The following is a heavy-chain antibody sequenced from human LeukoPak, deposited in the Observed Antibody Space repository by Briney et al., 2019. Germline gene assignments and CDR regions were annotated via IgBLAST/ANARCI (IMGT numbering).Heavy chain of an antibody. CDR2: INPSGGSA. CDR3: ARSSGYYSSLFYMHV. Sequence: ASVKVSCKASGYTFSSYYMHWVRQAPGQGLEWMGIINPSGGSANYAQKFQGRVTMTRDTSTSTVYMELSSLRSEDTAVYYCARSSGYYSSLFYMHVWGKGTTVTVSS. J-gene: IGHJ6*03. CDR1: GYTFSSYY. V-gene: IGHV1-46*01. D-gene: IGHD3-22*01.